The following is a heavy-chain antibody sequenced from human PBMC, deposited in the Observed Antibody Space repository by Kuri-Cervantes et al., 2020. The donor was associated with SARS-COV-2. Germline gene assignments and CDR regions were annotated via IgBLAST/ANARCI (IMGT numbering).Heavy chain of an antibody. CDR1: GGTFSSYA. CDR3: ARDRVVPGDYHYYGMDV. D-gene: IGHD2-15*01. Sequence: VKVSCKASGGTFSSYAISWVRQAPGQGLEWMGGIIPIFGTANYAQKFQGRVTITADESTSAAYMELSSLRSEDTAVYYCARDRVVPGDYHYYGMDVWGQGTTVTVSS. CDR2: IIPIFGTA. J-gene: IGHJ6*02. V-gene: IGHV1-69*13.